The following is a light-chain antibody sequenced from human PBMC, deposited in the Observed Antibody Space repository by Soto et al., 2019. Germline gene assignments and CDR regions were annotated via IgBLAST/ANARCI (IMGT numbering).Light chain of an antibody. V-gene: IGKV3-11*01. J-gene: IGKJ2*01. Sequence: EIVLTQSPATLSLSPGDRATLSCRASQSVRNYLAWYQQKPGQAPRLLIYDASSRAIGIPARFSGSGSGTDFTLTISSLDPEDFAVYYCQQRNSWPPGFSFGQGTKVESK. CDR1: QSVRNY. CDR2: DAS. CDR3: QQRNSWPPGFS.